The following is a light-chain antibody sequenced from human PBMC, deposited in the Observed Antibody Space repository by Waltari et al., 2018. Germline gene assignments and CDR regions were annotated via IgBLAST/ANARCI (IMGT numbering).Light chain of an antibody. V-gene: IGLV2-23*02. CDR3: CSDAGSGTDV. CDR1: SSDMGKYTY. Sequence: QSALTQPASVSGSPGQSTTISCTGTSSDMGKYTYVSWYQHLPGKVPKVMISEVTKRPSGFSKRFSGSKSGNTDALTISGLQADDEAEYYCCSDAGSGTDVFGTGTKLTVV. CDR2: EVT. J-gene: IGLJ1*01.